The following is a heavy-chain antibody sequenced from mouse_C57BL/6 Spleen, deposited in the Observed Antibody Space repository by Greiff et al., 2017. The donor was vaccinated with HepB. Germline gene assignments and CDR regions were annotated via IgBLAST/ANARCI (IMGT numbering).Heavy chain of an antibody. CDR2: ISYSGST. CDR3: ARHPFYYGSSYGYFDV. V-gene: IGHV3-1*01. Sequence: EVQLVESGPGMVKPSQSLSLTCTVTGYSITSGYDWHWIRHFPGNKLEWMGYISYSGSTNYNPSLKSRISITHDTSKNHFFLKLNSVTTEDTATYYCARHPFYYGSSYGYFDVWGTGTTVTVSS. CDR1: GYSITSGYD. J-gene: IGHJ1*03. D-gene: IGHD1-1*01.